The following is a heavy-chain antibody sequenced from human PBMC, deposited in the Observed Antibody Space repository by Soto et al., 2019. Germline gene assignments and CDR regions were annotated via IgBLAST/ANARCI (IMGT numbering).Heavy chain of an antibody. CDR1: GFTFGNAW. J-gene: IGHJ3*02. D-gene: IGHD3-3*01. V-gene: IGHV3-15*07. CDR2: IKSKTDGGTT. CDR3: TTDSFWSGYYTLIGAFDI. Sequence: GGSLRLSCAASGFTFGNAWMNWVRQAPGKWLEWVGRIKSKTDGGTTDYAAPVKGRFTISRDDSKNTLYLQMNSLKTEDTAVYYCTTDSFWSGYYTLIGAFDIWGQGTMVTVSS.